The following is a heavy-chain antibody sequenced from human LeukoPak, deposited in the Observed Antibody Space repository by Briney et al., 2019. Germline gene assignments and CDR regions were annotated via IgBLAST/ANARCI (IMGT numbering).Heavy chain of an antibody. D-gene: IGHD2-2*01. CDR2: IYTSGST. J-gene: IGHJ6*03. CDR3: AREDTSDIVVVPAAMGDYYYYYHMDV. CDR1: GGSISSYY. Sequence: SETLSLTCTVSGGSISSYYWSWIRQPAGKGLEWIGRIYTSGSTNYNPSLKSRVTMSVDTSKNQFSLKLSSVTAADTAVYYCAREDTSDIVVVPAAMGDYYYYYHMDVWGKGTTVTVSS. V-gene: IGHV4-4*07.